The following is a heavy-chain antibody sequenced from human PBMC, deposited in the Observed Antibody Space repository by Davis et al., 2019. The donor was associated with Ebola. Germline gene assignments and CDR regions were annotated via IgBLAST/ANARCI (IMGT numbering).Heavy chain of an antibody. CDR3: AKDSRDYDFWSGSSGWFDP. CDR1: GFTFSSYS. J-gene: IGHJ5*02. CDR2: ISSSSSYI. V-gene: IGHV3-21*04. Sequence: GGSLRLSCAASGFTFSSYSMNWVRQAPGKGLEWVSSISSSSSYIYYADSVKGRFTISRDNSKNTLYLQMNSLRAEDTAVYYCAKDSRDYDFWSGSSGWFDPWGQGTLVTVSS. D-gene: IGHD3-3*01.